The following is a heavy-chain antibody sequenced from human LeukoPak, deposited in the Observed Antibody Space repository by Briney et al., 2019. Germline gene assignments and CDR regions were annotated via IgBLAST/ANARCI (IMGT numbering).Heavy chain of an antibody. D-gene: IGHD3-3*01. J-gene: IGHJ4*02. CDR3: ARGLAIFGVVIISLDY. CDR1: GGTFSSYA. V-gene: IGHV1-69*13. Sequence: ASVKVSCKASGGTFSSYAISWVRQAPGQGLEWMGGIIPIFGTANYAQKFQGRVTITADESTSTAYMELSSLRSEDTAVYYCARGLAIFGVVIISLDYWGQGTLVTDSS. CDR2: IIPIFGTA.